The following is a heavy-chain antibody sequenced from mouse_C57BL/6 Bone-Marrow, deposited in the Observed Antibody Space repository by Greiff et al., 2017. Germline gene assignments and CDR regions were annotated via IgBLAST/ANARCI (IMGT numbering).Heavy chain of an antibody. J-gene: IGHJ4*01. CDR2: INPNNGGT. CDR3: ARFYYEDYYAMDY. CDR1: GYTFTDYN. V-gene: IGHV1-18*01. Sequence: EVQLQESGPELVKPGASVTIPCKASGYTFTDYNMDWVKQSHGKSLEWIGDINPNNGGTIYNQKFKGKATLTVDKSSSTAYMELRSLTSEDTAVYYCARFYYEDYYAMDYWGQGTSVTVSS. D-gene: IGHD1-1*01.